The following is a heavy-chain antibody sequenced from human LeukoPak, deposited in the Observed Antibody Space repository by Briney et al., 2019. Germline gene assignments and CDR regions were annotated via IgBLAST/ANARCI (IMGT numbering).Heavy chain of an antibody. J-gene: IGHJ6*02. D-gene: IGHD5-12*01. CDR2: IYHSGST. V-gene: IGHV4-30-2*01. Sequence: SETLSLTCTVSGGSISSGDYSWSWIRQPPGKGLEWIGYIYHSGSTYYNPSLKSRVTISVDRSKNQFSLKLSSVTAADTAVYYCARNLATRGYGMDVWGQGTTVTVSS. CDR1: GGSISSGDYS. CDR3: ARNLATRGYGMDV.